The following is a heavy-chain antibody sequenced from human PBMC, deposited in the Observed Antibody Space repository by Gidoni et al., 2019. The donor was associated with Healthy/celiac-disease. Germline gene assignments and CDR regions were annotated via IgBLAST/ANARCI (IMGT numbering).Heavy chain of an antibody. CDR3: ARGWYSFDY. Sequence: QAQLQQWGAALLKPSETLSLTCTVYGGSCSGYYWSWIRQPPGKGLEWIGEINHSGSTNYNPSRKSRVTISVDTSKNQFSLKLSSVTAADTAVYYCARGWYSFDYWGQGTLVTVSS. CDR2: INHSGST. V-gene: IGHV4-34*01. D-gene: IGHD2-15*01. J-gene: IGHJ4*02. CDR1: GGSCSGYY.